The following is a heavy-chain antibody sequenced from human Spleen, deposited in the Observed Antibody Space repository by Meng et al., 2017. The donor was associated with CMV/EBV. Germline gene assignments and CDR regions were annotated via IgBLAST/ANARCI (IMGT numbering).Heavy chain of an antibody. D-gene: IGHD2-2*01. J-gene: IGHJ6*02. V-gene: IGHV1-69*10. Sequence: SVKVSCKASGGTFSSYAISWVRQAPGQGLEWMGGIIPILGIANYAQKFQGRVTITADKSTSTAYMELSSLRSEDTAVYYCARGRNDIVVVPAAMGYYGMDVWGQGTTVTVSS. CDR3: ARGRNDIVVVPAAMGYYGMDV. CDR2: IIPILGIA. CDR1: GGTFSSYA.